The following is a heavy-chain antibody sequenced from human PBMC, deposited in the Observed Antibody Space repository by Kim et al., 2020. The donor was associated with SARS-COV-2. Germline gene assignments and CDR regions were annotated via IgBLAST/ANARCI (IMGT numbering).Heavy chain of an antibody. CDR1: GFTFSSYA. D-gene: IGHD4-17*01. CDR2: ISGSCGAT. Sequence: GGSLRLSCADSGFTFSSYAMSWVRQAPGKGLECVSAISGSCGATYYGDSVKGRFTISRDNSKNTLYLQMNTLRAEDTAVYYCAKTKLTSVTTFWYFDLWGRGTLVTVSS. CDR3: AKTKLTSVTTFWYFDL. V-gene: IGHV3-23*01. J-gene: IGHJ2*01.